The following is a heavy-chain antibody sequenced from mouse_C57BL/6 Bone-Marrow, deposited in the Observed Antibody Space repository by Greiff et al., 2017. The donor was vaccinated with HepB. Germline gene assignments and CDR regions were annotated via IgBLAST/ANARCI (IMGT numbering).Heavy chain of an antibody. J-gene: IGHJ4*01. V-gene: IGHV14-4*01. CDR3: TGTVVATWGDAMDY. CDR2: IDPENGDT. CDR1: GFNIKDDY. Sequence: VQLQQSGAELVRPGASVKLSCTASGFNIKDDYMHWVKQRPEQGLEWIGWIDPENGDTEYASKFQGKATITADTSSNTAYLQLSSLTSEDTAVYYCTGTVVATWGDAMDYWGQGTSVTVSS. D-gene: IGHD1-1*01.